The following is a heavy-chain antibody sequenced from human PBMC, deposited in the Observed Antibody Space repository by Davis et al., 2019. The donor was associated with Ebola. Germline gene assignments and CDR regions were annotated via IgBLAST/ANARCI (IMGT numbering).Heavy chain of an antibody. D-gene: IGHD6-19*01. Sequence: SETLSLTCTVSGGSISSYYWSWIRQPPGKGLEWIGYIYYSGSTYYNPSLKSRVTISVDTSKHQFSLKLSSVTAADTAVYYCARWWLVYNWFDPWGQGTLVTGSS. CDR3: ARWWLVYNWFDP. CDR2: IYYSGST. J-gene: IGHJ5*02. V-gene: IGHV4-59*08. CDR1: GGSISSYY.